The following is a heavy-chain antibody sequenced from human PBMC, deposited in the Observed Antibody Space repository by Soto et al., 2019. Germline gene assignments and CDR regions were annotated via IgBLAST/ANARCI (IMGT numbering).Heavy chain of an antibody. CDR3: ARDPSFGAFDI. CDR2: IKPDESET. J-gene: IGHJ3*02. CDR1: GFTFRSSW. D-gene: IGHD3-10*01. Sequence: RGALRLSCDVSGFTFRSSWMSWVRQCPGKGMEWVSYIKPDESETHYVNSVRGRFTLSRDNPRTSLSLHMDSLRAEDTALYYCARDPSFGAFDIWGQGTMVTVSS. V-gene: IGHV3-7*01.